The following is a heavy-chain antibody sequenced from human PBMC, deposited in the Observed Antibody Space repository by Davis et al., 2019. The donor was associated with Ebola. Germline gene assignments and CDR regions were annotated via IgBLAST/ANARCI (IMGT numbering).Heavy chain of an antibody. J-gene: IGHJ4*02. Sequence: MPSETLSLTCTVSGGSISSYYWSWIRQPPGKGLEWIGYIYYSGSTNYNPSLKSRVTISVDTSENQFSLKLSSVTAADTAVYYCARGNSGYYFDYWGQGTLVTVSS. CDR2: IYYSGST. V-gene: IGHV4-59*12. D-gene: IGHD1-7*01. CDR3: ARGNSGYYFDY. CDR1: GGSISSYY.